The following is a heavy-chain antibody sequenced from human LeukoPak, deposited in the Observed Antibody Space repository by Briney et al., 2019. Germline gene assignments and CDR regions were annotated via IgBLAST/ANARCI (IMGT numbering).Heavy chain of an antibody. CDR2: IDWNGDST. Sequence: GSLRLSCVASGFTFDEYDMTWVRQSPGKGLEWVSSIDWNGDSTGYADSVEGRFTISRDNAKNSLFLQMNSLRAEDTAVYYCAKVLPIYFSPSSWFDPWGQGTLVTVSS. CDR1: GFTFDEYD. J-gene: IGHJ5*02. CDR3: AKVLPIYFSPSSWFDP. D-gene: IGHD3-3*01. V-gene: IGHV3-20*04.